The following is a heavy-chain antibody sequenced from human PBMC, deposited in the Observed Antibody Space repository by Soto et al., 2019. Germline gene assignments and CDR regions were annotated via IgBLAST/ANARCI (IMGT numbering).Heavy chain of an antibody. J-gene: IGHJ6*02. CDR1: GDSVSSNSAA. CDR3: PSGRQGYCSRGSFGMDV. D-gene: IGHD2-15*01. V-gene: IGHV6-1*01. Sequence: SQTLSLTCAISGDSVSSNSAAWNWIRQSPSRGLEWLGRTYYRSKWYNDYAVSVKSRITINPDTSKNQFSLQLNSVTPEDTAVYYCPSGRQGYCSRGSFGMDVWGQGTTVTVSS. CDR2: TYYRSKWYN.